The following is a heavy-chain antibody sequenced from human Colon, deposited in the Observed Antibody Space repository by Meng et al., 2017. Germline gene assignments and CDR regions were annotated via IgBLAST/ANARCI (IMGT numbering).Heavy chain of an antibody. J-gene: IGHJ4*02. CDR1: GGSMSSGNYY. Sequence: QVQLQESGPGLVEPSLTLSVTCTVSGGSMSSGNYYWSWIRQPPGKGLEWIGYIHHSGSAYYNPSLKSRVSISVDTSKNQFSLNLNSMTAADTAVYYCASFDHIPRRNYFDYWGQGTLVTVSS. CDR2: IHHSGSA. V-gene: IGHV4-30-4*01. CDR3: ASFDHIPRRNYFDY. D-gene: IGHD2-21*01.